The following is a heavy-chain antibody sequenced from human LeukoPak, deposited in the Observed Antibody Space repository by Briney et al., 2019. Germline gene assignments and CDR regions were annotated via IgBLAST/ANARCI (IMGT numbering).Heavy chain of an antibody. Sequence: GGSLRLSCAASGFTFSSYGMHWVRQAPGKGLEWVAVISYDGSNKYYADSVKGRFTISRDNSKNTLYLQMNSLRAEDTAVYYCAKGCGGDCYSGYFDLWGRGTLVTVSS. CDR1: GFTFSSYG. J-gene: IGHJ2*01. CDR2: ISYDGSNK. V-gene: IGHV3-30*18. D-gene: IGHD2-21*02. CDR3: AKGCGGDCYSGYFDL.